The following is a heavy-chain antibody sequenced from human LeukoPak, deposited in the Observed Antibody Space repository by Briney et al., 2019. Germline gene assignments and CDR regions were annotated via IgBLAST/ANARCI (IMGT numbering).Heavy chain of an antibody. CDR2: IYTSGST. CDR1: GGSISSGSYY. CDR3: ARVVVVPAAIVYYYYMDV. Sequence: SETLSPTCTVSGGSISSGSYYWSWIRQPAGKGLEWIGRIYTSGSTNYNPSLKSRVTISVDTSKNQFSLKLSSVTAADTAVYYCARVVVVPAAIVYYYYMDVWGKGTTVTVSS. D-gene: IGHD2-2*02. V-gene: IGHV4-61*02. J-gene: IGHJ6*03.